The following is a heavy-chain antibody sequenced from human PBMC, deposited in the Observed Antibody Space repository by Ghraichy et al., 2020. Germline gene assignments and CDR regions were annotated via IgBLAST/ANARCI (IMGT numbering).Heavy chain of an antibody. CDR1: GFTFSSYS. Sequence: GGSLRLSCAASGFTFSSYSMNWVRQAPGKGLEWVSSISSSSSYIYYADSVKGRFTISRDNAKNSLYLQMNSLRAEDTAVYYCSTDVPIVGARDYADYWGQGTLVTVSS. J-gene: IGHJ4*02. D-gene: IGHD1-26*01. CDR3: STDVPIVGARDYADY. CDR2: ISSSSSYI. V-gene: IGHV3-21*01.